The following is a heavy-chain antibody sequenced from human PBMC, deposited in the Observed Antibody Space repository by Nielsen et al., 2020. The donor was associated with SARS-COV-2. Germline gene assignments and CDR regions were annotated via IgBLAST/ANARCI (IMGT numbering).Heavy chain of an antibody. Sequence: SSVKVSCKASGGTFSTYSISWVRQAPGQGPEWMGRIIPMVDIRDYAQSFQGRVTITADKSTSTAYMELSSLSSEDTALYYCARSATNLIYWYFDLWGRGTLVTVSS. CDR2: IIPMVDIR. V-gene: IGHV1-69*02. CDR1: GGTFSTYS. J-gene: IGHJ2*01. CDR3: ARSATNLIYWYFDL. D-gene: IGHD5-12*01.